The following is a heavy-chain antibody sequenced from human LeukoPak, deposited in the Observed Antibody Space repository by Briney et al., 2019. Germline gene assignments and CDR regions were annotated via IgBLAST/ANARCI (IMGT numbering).Heavy chain of an antibody. V-gene: IGHV3-15*01. D-gene: IGHD3-22*01. J-gene: IGHJ4*02. CDR1: GFTFSNAW. CDR2: IKSKTDGGTT. Sequence: GGSLRLSCAASGFTFSNAWMSWVRQAPGKGLEWVGRIKSKTDGGTTDYAAPVKGRFTISRDDSKNTLYLQMNSLKTEDTAVYYCTTADSWDSNGYIPLDYWGQGTLVTVSS. CDR3: TTADSWDSNGYIPLDY.